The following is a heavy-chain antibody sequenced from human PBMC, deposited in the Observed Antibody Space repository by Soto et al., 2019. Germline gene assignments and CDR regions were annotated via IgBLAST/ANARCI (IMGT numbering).Heavy chain of an antibody. Sequence: ASVKVSCKASGYTFTSYGISWVRQAPGQGLEWMGWISAYNGNTNYAQKLQGRVTMTTDTSTSTAYMELRSLRSDDTAVYYCARVEATKVRGLDYYYMDVWGKGTTDTVSS. D-gene: IGHD3-10*01. J-gene: IGHJ6*03. CDR3: ARVEATKVRGLDYYYMDV. V-gene: IGHV1-18*01. CDR2: ISAYNGNT. CDR1: GYTFTSYG.